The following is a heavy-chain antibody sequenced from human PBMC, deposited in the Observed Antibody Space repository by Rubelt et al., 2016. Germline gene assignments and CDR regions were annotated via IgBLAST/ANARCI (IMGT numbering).Heavy chain of an antibody. Sequence: QVQLQESGPGLVKPSETLSLTCTVSGDSIRSYSWSWIRQPPGKGLEWIGYIYYSGNTNYNPSLKMRVSISVDTSKNQFCLKVTSVTAADTAMYYCARATRKTTVVTPDFDDWGQGTLVTVSS. D-gene: IGHD4-23*01. CDR1: GDSIRSYS. CDR3: ARATRKTTVVTPDFDD. V-gene: IGHV4-59*12. CDR2: IYYSGNT. J-gene: IGHJ4*02.